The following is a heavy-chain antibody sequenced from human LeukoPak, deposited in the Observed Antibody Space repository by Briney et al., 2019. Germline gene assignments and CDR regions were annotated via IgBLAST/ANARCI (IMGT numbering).Heavy chain of an antibody. CDR3: ARTAMRVVDS. CDR2: TYYRSKWYN. Sequence: SQTLSLTCAISGDSVSSKSAAWNWIRQSPSRGLEWLGRTYYRSKWYNEYAVSVKSRVIINPDTSKNQFSLQLNSMTPEDTAAYYCARTAMRVVDSWGQGTLVTVSS. D-gene: IGHD5-18*01. V-gene: IGHV6-1*01. J-gene: IGHJ4*02. CDR1: GDSVSSKSAA.